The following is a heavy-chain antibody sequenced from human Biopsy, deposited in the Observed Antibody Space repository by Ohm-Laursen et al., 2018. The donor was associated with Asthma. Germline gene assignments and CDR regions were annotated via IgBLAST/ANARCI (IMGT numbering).Heavy chain of an antibody. CDR3: ARWNYNIVTAYYSYFDF. CDR1: GFVFSQCG. V-gene: IGHV3-33*08. J-gene: IGHJ4*02. CDR2: MGYDGSSK. Sequence: SLRLSCSASGFVFSQCGMHWVRQAPGKGLEWVAGMGYDGSSKYYADSVKGRFTSSRDNSKNTVYLQMNGLRAEDTAVYYCARWNYNIVTAYYSYFDFWGQGTLVTVSS. D-gene: IGHD3-9*01.